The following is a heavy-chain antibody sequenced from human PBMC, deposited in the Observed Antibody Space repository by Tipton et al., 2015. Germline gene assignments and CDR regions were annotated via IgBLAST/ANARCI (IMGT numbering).Heavy chain of an antibody. D-gene: IGHD4-23*01. CDR2: INSDGSTT. V-gene: IGHV3-74*01. CDR3: ARGSSTLTPTGDY. J-gene: IGHJ4*02. CDR1: GFTFSSYD. Sequence: SLRLSCAASGFTFSSYDMHWVRQAPGKGLVWVSRINSDGSTTNYADSVKGRFTISRDNAKNTLYLQMNSLRAEDTALYYCARGSSTLTPTGDYWGQGILVTVSS.